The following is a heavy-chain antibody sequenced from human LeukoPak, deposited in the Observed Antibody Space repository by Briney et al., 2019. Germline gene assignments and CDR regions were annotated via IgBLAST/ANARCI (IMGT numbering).Heavy chain of an antibody. CDR2: IRYDGSYK. CDR3: AKPSSTNFHHHFDH. V-gene: IGHV3-30*02. Sequence: GGSLRLSCVASGFTFSSYGMHWVRQTPGKELEWVAFIRYDGSYKHYADSAKGRFTISRDSSKNTLYLQMNSLRTEDTAVYYCAKPSSTNFHHHFDHWGQGTLVTVSS. CDR1: GFTFSSYG. D-gene: IGHD2-2*01. J-gene: IGHJ4*02.